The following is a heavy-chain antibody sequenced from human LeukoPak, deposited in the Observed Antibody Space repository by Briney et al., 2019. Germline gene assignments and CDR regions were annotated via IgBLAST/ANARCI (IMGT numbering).Heavy chain of an antibody. CDR2: MNPNSGNT. D-gene: IGHD3-3*01. V-gene: IGHV1-8*03. J-gene: IGHJ6*03. Sequence: GASVKVFCKASGYTFTSYDINWVRQATGQGLEWMGWMNPNSGNTGYAQKFQGRVTITRNTSISTAYMELSSLRSEDTAVYYCARGKSIFGVVRLSFYYYMDVWGKGTTVTVSS. CDR3: ARGKSIFGVVRLSFYYYMDV. CDR1: GYTFTSYD.